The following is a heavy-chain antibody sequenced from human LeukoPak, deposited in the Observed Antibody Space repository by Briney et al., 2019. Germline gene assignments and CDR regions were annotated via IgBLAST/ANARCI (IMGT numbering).Heavy chain of an antibody. J-gene: IGHJ3*02. V-gene: IGHV1-3*01. Sequence: ASVKVSCKASGYTFTSYAMHWVRRAPGQRLEWMGWINAGNGNTKYSQKFQGRVTITRDTSASTAYMELSSLRSEDTAVYYCARVSYYDSSGYADPDAFDIWGQGTMVTVSS. CDR1: GYTFTSYA. D-gene: IGHD3-22*01. CDR2: INAGNGNT. CDR3: ARVSYYDSSGYADPDAFDI.